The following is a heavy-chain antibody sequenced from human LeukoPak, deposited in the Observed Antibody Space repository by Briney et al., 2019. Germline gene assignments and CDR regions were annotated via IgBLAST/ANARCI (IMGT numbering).Heavy chain of an antibody. CDR2: IKQDGSEK. CDR3: ARDARTDSPFSWSDP. CDR1: GFTFSSYW. V-gene: IGHV3-7*01. D-gene: IGHD2-8*02. J-gene: IGHJ5*02. Sequence: GGSLRLSCAASGFTFSSYWMSWVRQAPGKGLEWVAKIKQDGSEKYYVDSVKGRLTISRDKGKNTLYLQMDTLRAEDTAVYYCARDARTDSPFSWSDPWGQGTRATVSS.